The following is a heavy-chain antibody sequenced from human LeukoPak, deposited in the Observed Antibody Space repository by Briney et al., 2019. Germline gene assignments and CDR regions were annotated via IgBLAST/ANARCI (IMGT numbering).Heavy chain of an antibody. CDR2: IYTSGST. J-gene: IGHJ4*02. CDR1: GGSISSGSYY. D-gene: IGHD3-9*01. CDR3: ARRLRYFDSFDY. Sequence: SETLSLTCTVSGGSISSGSYYWSWIRQPAGKGLEWIGRIYTSGSTNYNPSLKSRVTISVDTSKNQFSLKLSSVTAADTAVYYCARRLRYFDSFDYWGQGTLVTVSS. V-gene: IGHV4-61*02.